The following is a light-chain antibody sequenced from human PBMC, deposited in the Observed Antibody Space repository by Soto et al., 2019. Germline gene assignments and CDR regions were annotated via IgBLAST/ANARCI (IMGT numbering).Light chain of an antibody. V-gene: IGKV3-11*01. J-gene: IGKJ1*01. Sequence: IVLTQSPATLSLSPWERATLSCRASQSVSSYLGWYQQKPGQAPRLLIDDASNRAAGIPARFSGSGSGTDFTLTISSLEPEDSAVYFCQQRSNWPCTFGQGTKVDIK. CDR3: QQRSNWPCT. CDR2: DAS. CDR1: QSVSSY.